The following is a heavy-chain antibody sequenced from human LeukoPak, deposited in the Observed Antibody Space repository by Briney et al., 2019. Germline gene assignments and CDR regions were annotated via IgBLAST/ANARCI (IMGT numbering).Heavy chain of an antibody. Sequence: SVKVSCKASGGTFSSYAISWVRQAPGQGLEWMGGIIPIFGTANYAQKFQGRVTITADESTSTAYMELSSLRSEDTAVYYCARGPNYYDSSGYHDYWGQGTLVTVSS. CDR1: GGTFSSYA. CDR3: ARGPNYYDSSGYHDY. D-gene: IGHD3-22*01. V-gene: IGHV1-69*13. CDR2: IIPIFGTA. J-gene: IGHJ4*02.